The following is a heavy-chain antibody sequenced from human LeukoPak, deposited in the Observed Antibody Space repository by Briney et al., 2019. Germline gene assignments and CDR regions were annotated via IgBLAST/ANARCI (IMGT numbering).Heavy chain of an antibody. V-gene: IGHV1-2*02. D-gene: IGHD6-13*01. Sequence: GASVEVSCKASGYTFTGYYMHWVRQAPGQGLEWMGWINPNSGDTNYAQKFQGRVTMTRDTSISTAYMELSRLRSDDTAVYYCARELSAAGRWGAFDIWGQGTTVTVSS. CDR3: ARELSAAGRWGAFDI. CDR2: INPNSGDT. J-gene: IGHJ3*02. CDR1: GYTFTGYY.